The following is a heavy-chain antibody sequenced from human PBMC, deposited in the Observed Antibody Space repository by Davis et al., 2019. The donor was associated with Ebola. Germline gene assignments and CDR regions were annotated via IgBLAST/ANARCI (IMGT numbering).Heavy chain of an antibody. CDR1: GYSFTRYS. Sequence: AVSVKVSCKASGYSFTRYSFSWVRQAPGQGLEWMGWVSTYNDNTKYAQKFQGRITMTTDTSTSTAYMELRSLRPDDTAVYYCARDLRDRDTVLDYWGQGTLVTVSS. CDR2: VSTYNDNT. V-gene: IGHV1-18*04. J-gene: IGHJ4*02. CDR3: ARDLRDRDTVLDY. D-gene: IGHD2-21*01.